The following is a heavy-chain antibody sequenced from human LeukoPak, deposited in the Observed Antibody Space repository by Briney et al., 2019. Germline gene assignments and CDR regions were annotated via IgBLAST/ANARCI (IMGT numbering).Heavy chain of an antibody. Sequence: GGSLRLSCEASGFTLSTYWMNWVRQVPGKGLDWVANINPDGSGKRYVDSVKGRFTIARDNADNSLSLQMNSLRAEDTAVYYCAKDRETTVVGDASDIWGQGTMVTVS. CDR1: GFTLSTYW. J-gene: IGHJ3*02. CDR3: AKDRETTVVGDASDI. CDR2: INPDGSGK. V-gene: IGHV3-7*04. D-gene: IGHD4-23*01.